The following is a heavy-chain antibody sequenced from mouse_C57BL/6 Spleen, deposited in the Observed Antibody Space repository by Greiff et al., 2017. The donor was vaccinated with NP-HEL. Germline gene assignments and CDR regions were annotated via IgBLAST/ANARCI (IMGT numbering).Heavy chain of an antibody. CDR2: ILPGSGST. Sequence: VKLVESGAELMKPGASVKLSCKATGYTFTGYWIEWVKQRPGHGLEWIGEILPGSGSTNYNEKFKGKATFTADTSSNTAYMQLSSLTTEDSAIYYCASQIYYYGSSYLYYAMDYWGQGTSVTVSS. CDR3: ASQIYYYGSSYLYYAMDY. J-gene: IGHJ4*01. CDR1: GYTFTGYW. D-gene: IGHD1-1*01. V-gene: IGHV1-9*01.